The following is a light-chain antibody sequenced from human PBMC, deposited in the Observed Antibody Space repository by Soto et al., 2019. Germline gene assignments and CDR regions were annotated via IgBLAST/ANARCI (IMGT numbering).Light chain of an antibody. Sequence: QSVLTQPASVSGSPGQSITISCTGTSSDVGGYNYVSWYQQHPGKAPKLMIYDVSNRPSGVSNRFSGSKSGNTASLTISGLLAEDEADYYCSSYTSSSTLGVFGTGTKVTVL. CDR1: SSDVGGYNY. CDR2: DVS. J-gene: IGLJ1*01. V-gene: IGLV2-14*01. CDR3: SSYTSSSTLGV.